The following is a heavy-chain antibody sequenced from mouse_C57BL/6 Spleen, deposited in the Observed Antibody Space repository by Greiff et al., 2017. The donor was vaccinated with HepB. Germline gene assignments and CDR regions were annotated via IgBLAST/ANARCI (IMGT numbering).Heavy chain of an antibody. Sequence: QVQLQQSGAELVRPGASVTLSCKASGYTFTDYEMHWVKQTPVHGLEWIGAIDPETGGTAYNQKFKGKAILTADKSSSTAYMELRSLTSEDSAVYYCTRSGRYPAYFDVWGTGTTVTVSS. CDR2: IDPETGGT. V-gene: IGHV1-15*01. J-gene: IGHJ1*03. CDR3: TRSGRYPAYFDV. CDR1: GYTFTDYE. D-gene: IGHD1-1*01.